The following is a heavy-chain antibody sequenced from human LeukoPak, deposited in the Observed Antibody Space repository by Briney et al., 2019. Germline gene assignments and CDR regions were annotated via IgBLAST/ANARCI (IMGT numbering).Heavy chain of an antibody. J-gene: IGHJ4*02. CDR1: GFTFSSYS. CDR2: ISSSSSTI. D-gene: IGHD1-26*01. V-gene: IGHV3-48*04. CDR3: ATSGSYNRYYFDC. Sequence: PGGSLRLSCAASGFTFSSYSMNWVRQAPGKGLEWVSYISSSSSTIYYADSVKGRFTISRDNAKNSLCLQMNSLRAEDTAVYYCATSGSYNRYYFDCWGQGTLVTVSS.